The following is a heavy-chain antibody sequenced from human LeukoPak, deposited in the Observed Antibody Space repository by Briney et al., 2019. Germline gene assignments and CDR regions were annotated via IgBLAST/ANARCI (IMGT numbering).Heavy chain of an antibody. CDR1: GGSISSGSYY. J-gene: IGHJ4*02. V-gene: IGHV4-61*02. D-gene: IGHD6-13*01. CDR2: IYTSGST. CDR3: ARLIAAAGILFWDY. Sequence: SQTLSLTCTVSGGSISSGSYYWSWVRQPAGKGLEWIGRIYTSGSTNYNPSLKSRVTISVDTSKNQFSLKLSSVTAADTAVYYCARLIAAAGILFWDYWGQGTLVTVSS.